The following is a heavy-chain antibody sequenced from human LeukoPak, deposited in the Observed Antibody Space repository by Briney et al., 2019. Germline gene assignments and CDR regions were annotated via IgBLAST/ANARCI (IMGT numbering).Heavy chain of an antibody. CDR1: GYTFTSYD. J-gene: IGHJ6*03. CDR2: MNPKSGNT. CDR3: ARAGVDTAMGSSYYYYMDV. V-gene: IGHV1-8*01. D-gene: IGHD5-18*01. Sequence: ASVRVSCKASGYTFTSYDINWVRQATGQGLERMGWMNPKSGNTGYTQKFQGRVTMTRNTSISRAYMELSSLRSEDTAGYDCARAGVDTAMGSSYYYYMDVWGKGTRVSVSS.